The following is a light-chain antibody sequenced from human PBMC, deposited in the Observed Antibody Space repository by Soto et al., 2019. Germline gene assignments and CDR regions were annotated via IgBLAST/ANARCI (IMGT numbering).Light chain of an antibody. CDR3: QQTYSIPPLT. Sequence: DFQMTQSPSSLSASVGDRVTITCRASQSVTTYLNWYQQRPGKAPNLLIYAASNLQNGVPSRFNGSGSGTDVTLTISGLQPEDSATYFCQQTYSIPPLTFGGGTKVQIK. CDR2: AAS. J-gene: IGKJ4*01. V-gene: IGKV1-39*01. CDR1: QSVTTY.